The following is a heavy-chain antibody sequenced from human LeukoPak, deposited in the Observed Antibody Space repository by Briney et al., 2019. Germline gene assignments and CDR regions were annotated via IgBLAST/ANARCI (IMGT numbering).Heavy chain of an antibody. V-gene: IGHV3-53*01. J-gene: IGHJ4*02. CDR1: GFTFSSYS. Sequence: GGSLRLSCAASGFTFSSYSMNWVRQAPGKGLEWVSFIYSGTIHYSDSVKGRSTISRDNSKNTLYLQMNSLRAEDTAVYYCARRAGAYSHPYDYWGQGTLVTVSS. D-gene: IGHD4/OR15-4a*01. CDR2: IYSGTI. CDR3: ARRAGAYSHPYDY.